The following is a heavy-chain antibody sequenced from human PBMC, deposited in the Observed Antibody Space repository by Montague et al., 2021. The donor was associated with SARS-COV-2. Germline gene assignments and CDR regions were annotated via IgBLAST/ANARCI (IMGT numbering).Heavy chain of an antibody. CDR3: ARVISRQNNIVVVGLYYFDY. CDR2: IYYRGST. Sequence: SETLSLTCTVSGGSISSSSYYWGWIRQPPGKGLEWIGSIYYRGSTYYXPCLKSRVTISVDTSKNQFSLKLSSVTAADTAVYYCARVISRQNNIVVVGLYYFDYWGQGTLVTVSS. CDR1: GGSISSSSYY. J-gene: IGHJ4*02. D-gene: IGHD2-15*01. V-gene: IGHV4-39*07.